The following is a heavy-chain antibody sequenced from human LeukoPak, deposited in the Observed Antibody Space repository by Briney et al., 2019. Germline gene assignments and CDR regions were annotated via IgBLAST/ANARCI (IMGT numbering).Heavy chain of an antibody. D-gene: IGHD2-21*02. CDR2: IIPIFGTA. CDR3: ARTTCGGDCYSGWFDP. J-gene: IGHJ5*02. Sequence: SVKVSCKASGGTFSSYAISWVRQATGQGLEWMGGIIPIFGTANYAQKFQGRVTITADESTSTAYMELSSLRSEDTAVYYCARTTCGGDCYSGWFDPWGQGTLVTVSS. V-gene: IGHV1-69*13. CDR1: GGTFSSYA.